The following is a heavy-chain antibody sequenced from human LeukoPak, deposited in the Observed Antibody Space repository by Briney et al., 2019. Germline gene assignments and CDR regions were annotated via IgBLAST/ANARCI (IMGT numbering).Heavy chain of an antibody. CDR1: GGSFSGYY. CDR2: INHSGST. J-gene: IGHJ4*02. D-gene: IGHD6-19*01. CDR3: ASSSIAVAGSDY. V-gene: IGHV4-34*01. Sequence: SETLSLTCAVYGGSFSGYYWSWIRHPPGKGLEWIGEINHSGSTNHNPSLKSRVTISVDTSKNQFSLKLSSVTAADTAVYYCASSSIAVAGSDYWGQGTLVIVSS.